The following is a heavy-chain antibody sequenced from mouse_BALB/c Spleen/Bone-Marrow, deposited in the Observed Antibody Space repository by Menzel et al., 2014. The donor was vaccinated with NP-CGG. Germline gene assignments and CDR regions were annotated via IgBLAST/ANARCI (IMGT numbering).Heavy chain of an antibody. CDR1: GYAFGSSW. CDR2: IYPGDGDT. D-gene: IGHD2-1*01. V-gene: IGHV1-82*01. J-gene: IGHJ2*01. Sequence: QVQLQQSGPELVKPGASVKISCKASGYAFGSSWMNWVKQRPGQGLEWIGRIYPGDGDTNYNGKFKGKATLTADESSSTAYMQLSSLTSVDSAAYFCARGGNCRFDYWGQGTTLTVSS. CDR3: ARGGNCRFDY.